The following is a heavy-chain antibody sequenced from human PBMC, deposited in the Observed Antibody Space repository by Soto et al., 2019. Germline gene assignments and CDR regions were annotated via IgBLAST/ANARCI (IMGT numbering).Heavy chain of an antibody. CDR2: ISSRGTSI. D-gene: IGHD6-13*01. Sequence: EVQLVESGGGLVQPGESLRLSCAASGFTFSTYEMNWVRQAPGKGLEWVAYISSRGTSIFYADSVKGRFSISRDNGKDYVSSLMDNPRFDETAVYYCAGDRGYNTGWYGGALDLWGQGTLVTVSS. CDR3: AGDRGYNTGWYGGALDL. CDR1: GFTFSTYE. J-gene: IGHJ4*02. V-gene: IGHV3-48*03.